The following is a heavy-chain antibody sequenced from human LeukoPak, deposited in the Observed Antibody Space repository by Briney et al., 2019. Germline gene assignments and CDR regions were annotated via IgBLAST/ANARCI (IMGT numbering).Heavy chain of an antibody. CDR2: ISYDGSNK. V-gene: IGHV3-30-3*01. CDR1: GFTFSSYA. D-gene: IGHD1-26*01. Sequence: GGSLRLSCAASGFTFSSYAMHWVRQAPDKGLEWVAVISYDGSNKYYAGSVKGRFTISRDNSKNTLYLQMNSLRAEDTAVYYCARDPEWEPEVFDYWGQGTLVTVSS. CDR3: ARDPEWEPEVFDY. J-gene: IGHJ4*02.